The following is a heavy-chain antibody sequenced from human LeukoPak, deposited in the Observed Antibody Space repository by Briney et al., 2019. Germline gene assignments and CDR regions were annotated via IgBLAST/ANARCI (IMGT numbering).Heavy chain of an antibody. CDR1: GGSISSYY. V-gene: IGHV4-59*01. D-gene: IGHD3-16*02. CDR3: ARSKAHLMITFGGVIVNNWFDP. Sequence: PSETLSLTCTVSGGSISSYYWSWIRQPPGKGLEWIGYIYYSGSTNYNPSLKSRVTISVDTSKNQFSLKLSSVTAADTAVYYCARSKAHLMITFGGVIVNNWFDPWGQETLVTVSS. CDR2: IYYSGST. J-gene: IGHJ5*02.